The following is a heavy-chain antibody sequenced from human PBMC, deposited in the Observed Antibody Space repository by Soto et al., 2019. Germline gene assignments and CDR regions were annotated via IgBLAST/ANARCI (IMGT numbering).Heavy chain of an antibody. CDR2: INAGNGNT. V-gene: IGHV1-3*01. J-gene: IGHJ6*03. CDR1: GYPFSDYA. D-gene: IGHD3-10*01. Sequence: QVHLVQSGAEVKKPGASVKISCEASGYPFSDYAIHWVRQAPGQRLEWMGRINAGNGNTEYSQPFQGRLTITRDSSARTACMELGSLTSDDSAVYFCARDRDRGDYYYYYMDVWGRGTTVIVSS. CDR3: ARDRDRGDYYYYYMDV.